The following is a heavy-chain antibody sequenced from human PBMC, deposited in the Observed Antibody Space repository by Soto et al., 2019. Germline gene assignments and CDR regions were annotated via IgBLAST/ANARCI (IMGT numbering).Heavy chain of an antibody. Sequence: GGSLRLSCAASGFTFSSYGMHWVRQAPGKGLEWVAVISYDGSNKYYADSVKGRFTISRDNSKNTLYLQMNSLGAEDTAVYYCAKDLAVVAATKADYWGQGTLVTVSS. D-gene: IGHD2-15*01. J-gene: IGHJ4*02. CDR2: ISYDGSNK. CDR3: AKDLAVVAATKADY. CDR1: GFTFSSYG. V-gene: IGHV3-30*18.